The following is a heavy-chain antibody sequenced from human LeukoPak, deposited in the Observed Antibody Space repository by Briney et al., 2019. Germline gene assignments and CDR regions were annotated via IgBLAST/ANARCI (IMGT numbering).Heavy chain of an antibody. CDR2: ISSSSSSSSTI. D-gene: IGHD6-13*01. Sequence: GGSLRLSCAASGFTFSDYAMNWVRQAPGKGLEWVSYISSSSSSSSTIYYVDSVKGRFTISRDNGKNSLYLQMHRLRAEDTAVYYCARDSRLGNRRIAAAGSFDYWGQGTLVTVSS. CDR1: GFTFSDYA. J-gene: IGHJ4*02. CDR3: ARDSRLGNRRIAAAGSFDY. V-gene: IGHV3-48*04.